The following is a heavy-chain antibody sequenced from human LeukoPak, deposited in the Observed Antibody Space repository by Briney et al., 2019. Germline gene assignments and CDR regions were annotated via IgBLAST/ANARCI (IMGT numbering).Heavy chain of an antibody. D-gene: IGHD2-2*01. CDR3: ARAGDIVAVPAATQFDY. CDR2: ISAYNGNT. J-gene: IGHJ4*02. V-gene: IGHV1-18*04. Sequence: ASVKVSCKASGYTFTSYGISWVRQAPGQGLEWMGWISAYNGNTNYAQKLQGRVTMTTDTSTSTAYMELRSLRSDDTAVYYCARAGDIVAVPAATQFDYWGQGTLVTVSS. CDR1: GYTFTSYG.